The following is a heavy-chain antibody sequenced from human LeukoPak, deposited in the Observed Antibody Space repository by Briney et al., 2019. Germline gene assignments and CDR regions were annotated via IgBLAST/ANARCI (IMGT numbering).Heavy chain of an antibody. V-gene: IGHV1-2*02. CDR3: ARGSGSGSYYIGY. CDR1: GYTFTGYY. D-gene: IGHD3-10*01. Sequence: ASVKVSCKASGYTFTGYYMHWVRQAPGHGLEWMGWINPNSGGTNYAQKFQGRVTMTRDTSISTAYMELSRLRSDDTAVYYCARGSGSGSYYIGYWGQGTLVTVSS. CDR2: INPNSGGT. J-gene: IGHJ4*02.